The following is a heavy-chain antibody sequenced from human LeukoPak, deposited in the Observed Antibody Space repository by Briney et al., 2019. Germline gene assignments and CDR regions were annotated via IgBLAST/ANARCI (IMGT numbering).Heavy chain of an antibody. CDR1: GGSFSGYY. Sequence: PSETLSLTCAVYGGSFSGYYWSWIRQPPGKGLEWIGEINHSGSTNYNPSLKSRVTISVDTSKNQFSLKLSSVTAADTAVYYCARRRFFTFGGVIVIRDYFDYWGQGTLVTVSS. D-gene: IGHD3-16*02. CDR2: INHSGST. V-gene: IGHV4-34*01. J-gene: IGHJ4*02. CDR3: ARRRFFTFGGVIVIRDYFDY.